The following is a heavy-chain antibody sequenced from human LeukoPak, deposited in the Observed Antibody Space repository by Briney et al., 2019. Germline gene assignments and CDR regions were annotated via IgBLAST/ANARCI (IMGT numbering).Heavy chain of an antibody. CDR2: ISYDRSNK. Sequence: GGSLRLSCAASGFTFSSYGMHWVRQAPGKGLEWVAVISYDRSNKYYADSVKGRFTISRDNSKNTLYLQMNSLRAEDTAVYYCAKDPTAEGYDFWSGYFDYWGQGTLVTVSS. CDR3: AKDPTAEGYDFWSGYFDY. D-gene: IGHD3-3*01. J-gene: IGHJ4*02. V-gene: IGHV3-30*18. CDR1: GFTFSSYG.